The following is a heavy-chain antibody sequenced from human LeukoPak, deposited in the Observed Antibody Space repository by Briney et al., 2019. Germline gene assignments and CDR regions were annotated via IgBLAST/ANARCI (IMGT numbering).Heavy chain of an antibody. J-gene: IGHJ4*02. D-gene: IGHD6-19*01. V-gene: IGHV1-69*04. Sequence: SVKVSCKASGGTFSSYAISWVRQAPGQGLEWMGRIIPILGIANYAQKFQGRVTITADKSTSTAYMELSSLRSGDTAVYYCAREMYSSGWYFDYWGQGTLVTVSS. CDR1: GGTFSSYA. CDR2: IIPILGIA. CDR3: AREMYSSGWYFDY.